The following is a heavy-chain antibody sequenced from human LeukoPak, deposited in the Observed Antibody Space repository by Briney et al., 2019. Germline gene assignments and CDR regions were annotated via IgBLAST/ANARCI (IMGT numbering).Heavy chain of an antibody. CDR2: IYSGGST. D-gene: IGHD1-26*01. Sequence: GGSLRLSCAPSGFTVSSNYMSWVRQAPGKGLEWVSVIYSGGSTYYADSVKGRFTISRDNSKNTLYLQMNSLRAEDTAVYYCAREGDLFFDYWGQGTLVTVSS. J-gene: IGHJ4*02. CDR1: GFTVSSNY. V-gene: IGHV3-53*01. CDR3: AREGDLFFDY.